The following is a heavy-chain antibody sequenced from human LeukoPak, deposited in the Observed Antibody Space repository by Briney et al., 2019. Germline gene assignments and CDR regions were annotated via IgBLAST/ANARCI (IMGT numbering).Heavy chain of an antibody. CDR3: ASDIVVVPAAQPSGYYYYMDV. J-gene: IGHJ6*03. CDR2: IIPIFGTA. Sequence: GASVKVSCKASGGTFSSYAISWVRQAPGQGLEWMGGIIPIFGTANYAQKFQGRVTITTDESTSTAYMELSSLRSEDTAVYYCASDIVVVPAAQPSGYYYYMDVWGKGTTVTVSS. CDR1: GGTFSSYA. V-gene: IGHV1-69*05. D-gene: IGHD2-2*01.